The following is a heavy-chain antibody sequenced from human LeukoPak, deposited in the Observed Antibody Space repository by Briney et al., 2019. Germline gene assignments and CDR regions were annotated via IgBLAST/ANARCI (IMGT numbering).Heavy chain of an antibody. J-gene: IGHJ3*02. Sequence: GGSLRLSCAASGFTFSNYWMSWVRQAPGKGLEWVANIKQDGSETYYVDSVRGRFTISRDNAKNSLYLQMNRLRAEDTAVYYCARGYYDFWSGYSDAFDIWGQGTMVTVSS. CDR1: GFTFSNYW. CDR2: IKQDGSET. CDR3: ARGYYDFWSGYSDAFDI. V-gene: IGHV3-7*03. D-gene: IGHD3-3*01.